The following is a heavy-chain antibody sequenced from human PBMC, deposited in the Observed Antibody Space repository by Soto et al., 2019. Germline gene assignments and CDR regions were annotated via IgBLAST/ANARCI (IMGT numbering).Heavy chain of an antibody. CDR1: GGSISSGDYY. Sequence: QVQLQESGPGLVKPSQTLSLTCTVSGGSISSGDYYWSWIRQPPGKGLEWIGYIYYSGSTYYNPSRKSRVTISVDTSKNQFSLKLSSVTAADTAVYYCASSYGSGSYYRRRGMTALSYWGQGTLVTVSS. CDR2: IYYSGST. V-gene: IGHV4-30-4*01. D-gene: IGHD3-10*01. J-gene: IGHJ4*02. CDR3: ASSYGSGSYYRRRGMTALSY.